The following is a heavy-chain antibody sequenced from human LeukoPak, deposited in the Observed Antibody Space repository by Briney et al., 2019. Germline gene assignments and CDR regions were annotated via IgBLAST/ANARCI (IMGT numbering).Heavy chain of an antibody. Sequence: GGSLRLSCAASGSTFSPYWMKWVRQAPGKGLEWVSRINSDGTVTSYADSVKGRFTVSRDNAKNTLHLHMNSLRAEDTAVYFCVREYGSSCYSWGQGALVTVSP. CDR3: VREYGSSCYS. CDR1: GSTFSPYW. V-gene: IGHV3-74*01. CDR2: INSDGTVT. J-gene: IGHJ4*02. D-gene: IGHD6-13*01.